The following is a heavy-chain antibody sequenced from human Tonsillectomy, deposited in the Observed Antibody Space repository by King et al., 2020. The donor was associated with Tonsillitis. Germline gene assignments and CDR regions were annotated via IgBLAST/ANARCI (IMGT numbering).Heavy chain of an antibody. V-gene: IGHV3-30*02. CDR2: IRYDGSNK. Sequence: VQLVESGGGVVQPGGSLRLSCAASGFTFSSYGMHWVRQAPGKGLEGVAFIRYDGSNKYYADSVKGRFTISRDNSKNTLYLQMNSPRAEDTAVYYCAKDGNLLLWFGELGYFDYWGQGTLVTVSS. D-gene: IGHD3-10*01. CDR1: GFTFSSYG. CDR3: AKDGNLLLWFGELGYFDY. J-gene: IGHJ4*02.